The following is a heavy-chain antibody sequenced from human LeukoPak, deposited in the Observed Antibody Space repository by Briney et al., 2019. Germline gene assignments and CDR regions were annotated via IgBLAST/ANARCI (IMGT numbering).Heavy chain of an antibody. CDR3: AKVLAYDFWSGPYFDY. J-gene: IGHJ4*02. CDR1: GFTFSSYA. Sequence: SGGSLRLSCAASGFTFSSYAMSWVRQAPGKGLEWVSAISGSGGSTYYADSVKGQFTISGDNFKNTLYLQMNSLRAEDTAVYYCAKVLAYDFWSGPYFDYWGQGTLVTVSS. CDR2: ISGSGGST. D-gene: IGHD3-3*01. V-gene: IGHV3-23*01.